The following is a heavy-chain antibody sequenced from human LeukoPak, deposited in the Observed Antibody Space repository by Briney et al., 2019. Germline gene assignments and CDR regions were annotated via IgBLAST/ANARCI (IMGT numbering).Heavy chain of an antibody. V-gene: IGHV3-23*01. CDR1: RFTFNSYA. CDR3: AKHDLSGSYFVY. J-gene: IGHJ4*02. D-gene: IGHD3-10*01. Sequence: PGGSLRLSCAASRFTFNSYAMSWVRQAPGKGLEWVSVIGGSNGITFYVGSVKGRFTISGDNSKDTLYLQMNSLRAEDTAVYYCAKHDLSGSYFVYWGQGTLVTVSS. CDR2: IGGSNGIT.